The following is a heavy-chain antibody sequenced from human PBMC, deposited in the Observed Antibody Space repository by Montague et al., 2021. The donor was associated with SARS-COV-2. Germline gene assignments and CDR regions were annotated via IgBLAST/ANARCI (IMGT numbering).Heavy chain of an antibody. CDR2: ISYSATS. CDR3: ARLGITLGGVIVIRYYFDF. Sequence: SETLSLTCTFSGASRSTKNYYWGWIRQPPGKGPEWIGSISYSATSYSNPSLKSRVTMSVDTSRNQLSLNLSSVTVADTAVYYCARLGITLGGVIVIRYYFDFWAREPWSPSPQ. J-gene: IGHJ4*02. D-gene: IGHD3-16*02. V-gene: IGHV4-39*01. CDR1: GASRSTKNYY.